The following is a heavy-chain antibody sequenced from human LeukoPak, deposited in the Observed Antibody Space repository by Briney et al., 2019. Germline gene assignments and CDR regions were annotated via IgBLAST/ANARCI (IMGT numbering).Heavy chain of an antibody. Sequence: SETLSLTCAVYGGSFSGYYWSWIRQPPGKGLEWIGYIYYSGSTNYNPSLKSRVTISVDTSKNQFSLKLSSVTAADTAVYYCARYSSSYLNYGMDVWGQGTTVTVSS. D-gene: IGHD6-6*01. CDR1: GGSFSGYY. J-gene: IGHJ6*02. V-gene: IGHV4-59*01. CDR3: ARYSSSYLNYGMDV. CDR2: IYYSGST.